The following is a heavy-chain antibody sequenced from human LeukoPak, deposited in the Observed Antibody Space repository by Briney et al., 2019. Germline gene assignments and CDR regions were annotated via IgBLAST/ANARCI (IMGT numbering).Heavy chain of an antibody. CDR1: GGSISSGGYY. CDR3: ARGRVELRRRSFDY. V-gene: IGHV4-31*03. J-gene: IGHJ4*02. D-gene: IGHD2-21*01. Sequence: PSETLSLTCTVSGGSISSGGYYWSWIRQHPGKGLEWIGYIYYSGSTYYNPSLKSRVTISVDTSKNQFSLKLSSVTAADTAVYYCARGRVELRRRSFDYWGQGTLVTVSS. CDR2: IYYSGST.